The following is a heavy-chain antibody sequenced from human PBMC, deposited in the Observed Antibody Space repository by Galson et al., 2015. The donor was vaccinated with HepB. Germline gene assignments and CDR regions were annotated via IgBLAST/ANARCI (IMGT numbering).Heavy chain of an antibody. Sequence: SVKVSCKASGYTFTSNGISWVRQAPGQGLEWMGWISTHSGNTNYAQKFQDRVTMTTDTSTNRVYMELRSLRSDGTAVYYCARDKNYRFDYWGQGTLVTVSS. V-gene: IGHV1-18*01. CDR2: ISTHSGNT. CDR1: GYTFTSNG. D-gene: IGHD3-16*02. J-gene: IGHJ4*01. CDR3: ARDKNYRFDY.